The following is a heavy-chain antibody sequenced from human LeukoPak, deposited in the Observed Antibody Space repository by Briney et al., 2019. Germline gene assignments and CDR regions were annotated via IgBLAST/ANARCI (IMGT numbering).Heavy chain of an antibody. Sequence: GGSLRLSCAASGLTFSSYSMNWVRQAPGKGLEWVSSISSSSSYIYYADSVKGRFTISRDNAKNSLYLQMNSLRAEDTAVYYCARHGHSSSSVYWFDPWGQGTLVTVSS. V-gene: IGHV3-21*01. CDR3: ARHGHSSSSVYWFDP. D-gene: IGHD6-6*01. CDR2: ISSSSSYI. CDR1: GLTFSSYS. J-gene: IGHJ5*02.